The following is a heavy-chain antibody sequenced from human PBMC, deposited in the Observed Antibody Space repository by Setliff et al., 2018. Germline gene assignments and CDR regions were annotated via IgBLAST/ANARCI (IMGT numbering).Heavy chain of an antibody. D-gene: IGHD3-10*01. V-gene: IGHV4-4*08. J-gene: IGHJ4*02. CDR2: IYTSGTT. CDR3: ARIAYGSGSYYFDY. CDR1: GGSISSYY. Sequence: PSETLSLTCTVSGGSISSYYWSWIRQPPGKGLEWIGYIYTSGTTKYNPSLKRRVTISIDTSKSQFSLNLSSVTAADTAVYYCARIAYGSGSYYFDYWGQGTLVTVSS.